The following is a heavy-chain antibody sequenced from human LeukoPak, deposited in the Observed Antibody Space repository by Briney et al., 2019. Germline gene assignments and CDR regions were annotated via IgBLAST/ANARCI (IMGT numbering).Heavy chain of an antibody. CDR2: ISSSSSYI. CDR1: GFTFSSYS. Sequence: KSGGSLRLSCAASGFTFSSYSMNWVRQAPGKGLEWVSSISSSSSYIYYADSVKGRFTISRDNAKNSLYLQMNSLRAEDTAVYYCARESVVSHYDSSGYCYWGQGTLVTVSS. J-gene: IGHJ4*02. CDR3: ARESVVSHYDSSGYCY. D-gene: IGHD3-22*01. V-gene: IGHV3-21*01.